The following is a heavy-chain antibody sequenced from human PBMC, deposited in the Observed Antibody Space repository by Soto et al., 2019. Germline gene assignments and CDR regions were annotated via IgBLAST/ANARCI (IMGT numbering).Heavy chain of an antibody. CDR1: GFTFSSYA. J-gene: IGHJ4*02. CDR3: AKARSTTKFDY. Sequence: QPWGTLSLSCAASGFTFSSYAMNWVRQAPGKGLEWVSAMNGSGDSTYYPDSVKGRSPTSRDNSKNTLHLQMNSLSAEDTAVHYGAKARSTTKFDYWGQGTPVTVSS. V-gene: IGHV3-23*01. D-gene: IGHD1-26*01. CDR2: MNGSGDST.